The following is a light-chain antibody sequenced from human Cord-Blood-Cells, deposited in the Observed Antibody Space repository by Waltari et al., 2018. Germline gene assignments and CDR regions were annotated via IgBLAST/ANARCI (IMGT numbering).Light chain of an antibody. CDR3: MQALQTPPTWT. V-gene: IGKV2-28*01. Sequence: DIVMTQSPLPLPVTPGEPASISCSPSQSLLHSNGYNYLDWYLQKPGQSPQLLIYLGSNRASGVPDRFSGSGSGTDFTLKISRVEAEDVGVYYCMQALQTPPTWTFGQGTKVEIK. J-gene: IGKJ1*01. CDR2: LGS. CDR1: QSLLHSNGYNY.